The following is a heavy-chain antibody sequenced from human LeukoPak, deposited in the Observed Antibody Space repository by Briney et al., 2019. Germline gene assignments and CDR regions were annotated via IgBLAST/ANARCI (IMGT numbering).Heavy chain of an antibody. CDR3: AKGKDLYGALDF. CDR1: GFTVSTSV. Sequence: GGSLRLSCAASGFTVSTSVMHWVRQAPGKGLDWAAIISFDGSTKYYADSVKGRFTISRDNSKNTLFLQMDSLRVEDTALYYCAKGKDLYGALDFWGQGTMVTVSS. D-gene: IGHD3-16*01. V-gene: IGHV3-30*18. CDR2: ISFDGSTK. J-gene: IGHJ3*01.